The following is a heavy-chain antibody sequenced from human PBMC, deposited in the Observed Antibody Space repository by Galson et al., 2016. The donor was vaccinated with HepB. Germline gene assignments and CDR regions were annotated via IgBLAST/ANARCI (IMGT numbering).Heavy chain of an antibody. D-gene: IGHD3-3*01. CDR2: ISYDGSSK. V-gene: IGHV3-30-3*01. J-gene: IGHJ4*02. CDR1: GFTFSSYA. CDR3: ARVLPSYDFWSGAFDY. Sequence: SLRLSCAASGFTFSSYAMHWVRQAPGKGLEWVAVISYDGSSKYHEDSVKGRFSISRDNSKNTFYLQMNSLRVEDTAVYYCARVLPSYDFWSGAFDYWGQGTLVTVSS.